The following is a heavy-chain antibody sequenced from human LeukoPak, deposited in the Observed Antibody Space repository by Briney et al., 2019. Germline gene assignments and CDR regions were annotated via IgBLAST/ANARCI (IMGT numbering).Heavy chain of an antibody. Sequence: ASVKGSCKASGYTFTSYAISSVRQAPGQGLEWMGWISAYNGNTDYAQKLQGRVTMTTDTSTSTAYMELRSLRSDDTAVYYCARDFGCSSTSCYHDFQHWGQGTLVTVSS. CDR3: ARDFGCSSTSCYHDFQH. V-gene: IGHV1-18*04. CDR1: GYTFTSYA. J-gene: IGHJ1*01. CDR2: ISAYNGNT. D-gene: IGHD2-2*01.